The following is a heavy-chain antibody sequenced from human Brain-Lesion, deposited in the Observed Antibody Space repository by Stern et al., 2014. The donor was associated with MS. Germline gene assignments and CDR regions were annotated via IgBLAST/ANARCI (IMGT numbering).Heavy chain of an antibody. D-gene: IGHD4-17*01. J-gene: IGHJ4*02. CDR2: IHYSGGT. CDR3: ARVPDYGDAFFDY. V-gene: IGHV4-30-4*01. Sequence: PLVESGPGLVKPSQTLSLTCTVSGGSISRGDNYWSWIRQPPGKGPEWIGYIHYSGGTYFNPSLKSRATISADTSKNQFSLKLNSMTAADTAVYYCARVPDYGDAFFDYWGQGILVTVSS. CDR1: GGSISRGDNY.